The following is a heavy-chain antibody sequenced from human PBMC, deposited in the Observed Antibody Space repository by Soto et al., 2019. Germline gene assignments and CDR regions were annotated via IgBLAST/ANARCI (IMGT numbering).Heavy chain of an antibody. D-gene: IGHD3-3*01. V-gene: IGHV3-11*01. J-gene: IGHJ5*02. CDR1: GFSFSDYY. CDR3: ARDHYDFWSGFPPTIWFHP. Sequence: PGGSLRLSCAASGFSFSDYYMSWIRQAPGKGLEWVSYIGSSDCTVYYAESVRGRFTISRGNARDSLYLQMSSLRADDTAVYFCARDHYDFWSGFPPTIWFHPWGQGTLVTAPQ. CDR2: IGSSDCTV.